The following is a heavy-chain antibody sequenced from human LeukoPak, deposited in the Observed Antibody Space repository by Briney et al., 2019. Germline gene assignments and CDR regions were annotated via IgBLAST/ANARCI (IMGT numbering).Heavy chain of an antibody. CDR2: INPNSGGT. V-gene: IGHV1-2*02. CDR1: EYTFTGYY. J-gene: IGHJ4*02. Sequence: ASVKVSCKTSEYTFTGYYMHWVRQAPGQGLEWMGWINPNSGGTSYAQKFQGRVTITRDTSISTAYMELSRLRSDDTAVYYCARVGVGTSYFFDYWGQGNLVTVSS. CDR3: ARVGVGTSYFFDY. D-gene: IGHD4-23*01.